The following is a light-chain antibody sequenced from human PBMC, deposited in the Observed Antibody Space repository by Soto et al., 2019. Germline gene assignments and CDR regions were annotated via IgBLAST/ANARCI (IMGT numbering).Light chain of an antibody. Sequence: EIVLTQSPGTLSLSPGERATLSCRASQSVSSSYLAWYQQKPGQAPRLLIYGASSRATGIPDRFSGSGSGTDFTLTISRLETEDFAVYYCQEYGSSPRTFGQGTQVEIE. CDR3: QEYGSSPRT. V-gene: IGKV3-20*01. CDR2: GAS. CDR1: QSVSSSY. J-gene: IGKJ1*01.